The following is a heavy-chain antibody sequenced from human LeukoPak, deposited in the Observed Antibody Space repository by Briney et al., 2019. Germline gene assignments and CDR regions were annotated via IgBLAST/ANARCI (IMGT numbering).Heavy chain of an antibody. CDR2: ISSSGSTI. D-gene: IGHD6-19*01. V-gene: IGHV3-11*04. J-gene: IGHJ4*02. CDR1: GFTFSDYY. Sequence: GGSLRLSCAASGFTFSDYYMSWIRQAPGKGLEWVSYISSSGSTIYYADSVKGRFTISRDNAKNSLYLQVNSLRADDTAVYYCARDHSGGGSSGWYVITYWGQGTLVTVSS. CDR3: ARDHSGGGSSGWYVITY.